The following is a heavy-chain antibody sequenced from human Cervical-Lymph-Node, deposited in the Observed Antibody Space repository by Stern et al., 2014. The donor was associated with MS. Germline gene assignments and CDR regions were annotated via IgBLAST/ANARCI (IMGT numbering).Heavy chain of an antibody. Sequence: EVQLVQSGGGLVQPGGSLRLSCAASGFTVSTFYMSWVRQAPGKGLEWVSVIYSGGNTYYADSVKGRFTTSRDNSKNTLYLQMDSLRAEDTAVYYCARDLYPRCGGECYPPSISDYFYAMDVWGQGTTVTVSS. CDR3: ARDLYPRCGGECYPPSISDYFYAMDV. CDR2: IYSGGNT. CDR1: GFTVSTFY. V-gene: IGHV3-66*01. D-gene: IGHD2-21*01. J-gene: IGHJ6*02.